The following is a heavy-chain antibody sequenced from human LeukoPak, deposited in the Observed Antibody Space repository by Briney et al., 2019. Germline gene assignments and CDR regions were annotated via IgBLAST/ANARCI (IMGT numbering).Heavy chain of an antibody. V-gene: IGHV3-9*01. CDR3: ARGEGYQLVPLDY. CDR1: GFTFDDYA. Sequence: GGSLRLSCAASGFTFDDYAMHWVRQAPGKGLEWVSGISWNSGSIGYADSVKGRFTITRDNAKNSLYLQMNSLRAEDTALYYCARGEGYQLVPLDYWGQGTLVTVSS. D-gene: IGHD2-2*01. J-gene: IGHJ4*02. CDR2: ISWNSGSI.